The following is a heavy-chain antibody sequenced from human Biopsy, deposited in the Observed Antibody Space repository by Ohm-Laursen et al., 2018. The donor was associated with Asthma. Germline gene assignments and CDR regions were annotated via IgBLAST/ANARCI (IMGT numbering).Heavy chain of an antibody. D-gene: IGHD3-16*01. CDR3: ARDAPTWGYIDY. V-gene: IGHV3-21*01. CDR2: ITSSSSYI. CDR1: GFTFSGYT. Sequence: GSLRLSCAASGFTFSGYTMNWVRQAPGKGLEWVSSITSSSSYIFYADSVKGRFTISRDNPRNSLYLQMNSLRAEDTAVYYCARDAPTWGYIDYWGRGTLVTVSS. J-gene: IGHJ4*02.